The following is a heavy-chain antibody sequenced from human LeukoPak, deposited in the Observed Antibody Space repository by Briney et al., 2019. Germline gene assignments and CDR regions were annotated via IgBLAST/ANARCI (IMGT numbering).Heavy chain of an antibody. J-gene: IGHJ4*02. CDR3: ASSPATAPYYFDY. V-gene: IGHV4-34*01. D-gene: IGHD2-2*01. CDR2: INHSGST. CDR1: GGSFSGYY. Sequence: SETLSLTCAVYGGSFSGYYWSWIRQPPGKGLEWIGEINHSGSTNYNPSLKSRLTMSVDTSKNQFSLKLSSVTAADTAVYYCASSPATAPYYFDYWGQGTLVIVST.